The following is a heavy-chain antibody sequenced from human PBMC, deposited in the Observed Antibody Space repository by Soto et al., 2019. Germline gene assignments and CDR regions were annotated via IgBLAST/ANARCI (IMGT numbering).Heavy chain of an antibody. J-gene: IGHJ4*02. CDR2: ISWSTSSI. CDR1: GLTFDDYA. Sequence: GGSLRLSCVASGLTFDDYAMYWVRQIPGKGLQWVSGISWSTSSIGYGASLRGRFLISRDNANNSLYLQMNDLRPEDTALYYCGKASSSNSWSPIDYWGQGTMVTVSS. D-gene: IGHD3-3*01. CDR3: GKASSSNSWSPIDY. V-gene: IGHV3-9*01.